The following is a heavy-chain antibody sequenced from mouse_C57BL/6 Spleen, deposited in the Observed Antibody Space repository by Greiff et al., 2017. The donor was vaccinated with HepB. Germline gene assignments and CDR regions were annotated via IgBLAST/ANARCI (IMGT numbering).Heavy chain of an antibody. J-gene: IGHJ1*03. Sequence: EVKLVESGGGLVKPGGSLKLSCAASGFTFSSYAMSWVRQTPEKRLEWVATISDGGSYTYYPDNVKGRFTISRDNAKNNLYLQMSHLKSEDTAMYYCARDRLGVWYFDVWGTGTTVTVSS. CDR3: ARDRLGVWYFDV. D-gene: IGHD3-3*01. CDR1: GFTFSSYA. V-gene: IGHV5-4*01. CDR2: ISDGGSYT.